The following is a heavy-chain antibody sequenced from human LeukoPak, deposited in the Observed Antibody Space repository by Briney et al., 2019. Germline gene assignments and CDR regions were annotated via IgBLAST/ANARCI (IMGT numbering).Heavy chain of an antibody. CDR3: ARRFIVVDY. CDR1: GFTFNSYE. CDR2: ISSSGSTI. J-gene: IGHJ4*02. Sequence: GGSLRLSCAASGFTFNSYEMNWVRQAPGKGLEWVSYISSSGSTIYYADSVKGRFTISRDNAKNSLYLQMNSLRAEDTAVYYCARRFIVVDYWGQGTLVTVSS. V-gene: IGHV3-48*03. D-gene: IGHD2-15*01.